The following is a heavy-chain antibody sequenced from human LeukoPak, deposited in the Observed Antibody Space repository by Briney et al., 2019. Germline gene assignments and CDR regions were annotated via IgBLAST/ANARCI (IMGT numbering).Heavy chain of an antibody. Sequence: SETLSLTCTVSGGSISSYYWSWIRQPAGKGLEWIGRIYTSGSTTYYPSLKSRVTMSVDTSKNPFSLRLSSVTAANTAVYYCARGVVVVPAANYYYYYMDVWGKGTTVTVSS. J-gene: IGHJ6*03. CDR2: IYTSGST. D-gene: IGHD2-2*01. CDR1: GGSISSYY. CDR3: ARGVVVVPAANYYYYYMDV. V-gene: IGHV4-4*07.